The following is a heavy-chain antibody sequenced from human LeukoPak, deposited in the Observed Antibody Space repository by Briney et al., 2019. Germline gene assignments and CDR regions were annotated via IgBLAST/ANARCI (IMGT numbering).Heavy chain of an antibody. CDR3: AKDLLVVPAAGTSNFDY. Sequence: GGSLRLSCAASGFTFSNYAMSWVRQAPGKGLEWVSGISASGGSTYYADSVKDRFTISRDNSKNTLYLQMNSLRAEDTAVYYCAKDLLVVPAAGTSNFDYWGQGTLVTVSS. CDR1: GFTFSNYA. V-gene: IGHV3-23*01. D-gene: IGHD2-2*01. J-gene: IGHJ4*02. CDR2: ISASGGST.